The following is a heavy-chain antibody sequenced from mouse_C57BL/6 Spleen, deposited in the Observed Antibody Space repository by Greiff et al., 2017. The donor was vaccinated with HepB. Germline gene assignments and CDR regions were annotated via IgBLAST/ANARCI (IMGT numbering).Heavy chain of an antibody. D-gene: IGHD1-1*01. CDR2: IDPSDSYT. CDR3: ARGRFITTVVAPFDY. V-gene: IGHV1-69*01. Sequence: VQLQQPGAELVMPGASVKLSCKASGYTFTSYWMHWVKQRPGQGLEWIGEIDPSDSYTNYNQKFKGKSTLTVDKSSSTAYMQLSSLTSEDSAVYYCARGRFITTVVAPFDYWGQGTTLTVSS. J-gene: IGHJ2*01. CDR1: GYTFTSYW.